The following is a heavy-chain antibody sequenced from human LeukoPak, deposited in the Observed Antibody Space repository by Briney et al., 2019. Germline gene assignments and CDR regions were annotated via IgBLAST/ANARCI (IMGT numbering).Heavy chain of an antibody. V-gene: IGHV4-38-2*02. J-gene: IGHJ5*02. CDR2: IYHSGST. CDR3: ARKRGYSGYDYGTNWFDP. D-gene: IGHD5-12*01. Sequence: SETLSLTCTVSGYSISSGYYWGWIRQPPGKGLEWFWSIYHSGSTYYNPSLKSRVTISVDTSKNQFSLKLSSVTAADTAVYYCARKRGYSGYDYGTNWFDPWGQGTLVTVSS. CDR1: GYSISSGYY.